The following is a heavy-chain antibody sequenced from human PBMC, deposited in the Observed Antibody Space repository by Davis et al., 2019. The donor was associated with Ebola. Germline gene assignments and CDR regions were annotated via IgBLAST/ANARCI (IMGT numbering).Heavy chain of an antibody. CDR3: AIDCSSTSCYFNHISYDAFDI. CDR2: INHSGST. Sequence: PSETLSLTCAVYGGSFSGYYWSWIRQPPGKGLEWIGEINHSGSTNYNPSLKSRVTISVDTSKNQFSLKLSSVTAADTAVYYCAIDCSSTSCYFNHISYDAFDIWGQGTMVTVSS. D-gene: IGHD2-2*01. J-gene: IGHJ3*02. CDR1: GGSFSGYY. V-gene: IGHV4-34*01.